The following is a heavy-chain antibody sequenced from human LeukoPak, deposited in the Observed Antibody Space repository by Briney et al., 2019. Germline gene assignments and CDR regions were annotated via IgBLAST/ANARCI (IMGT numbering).Heavy chain of an antibody. CDR1: GFTVSSNF. D-gene: IGHD3-10*01. CDR3: ARGPRGPARLDY. CDR2: IYTAGTT. Sequence: GRSLRLSCAGSGFTVSSNFMSWVRQAPGKGLEWVSVIYTAGTTYYADSVKGRFTLYRDNSKNTLYLQMNSLRAEDTAVYYCARGPRGPARLDYWGQGTLVTVSS. J-gene: IGHJ4*02. V-gene: IGHV3-53*01.